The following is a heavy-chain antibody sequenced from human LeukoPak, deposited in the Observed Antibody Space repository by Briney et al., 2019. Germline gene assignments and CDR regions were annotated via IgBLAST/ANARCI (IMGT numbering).Heavy chain of an antibody. D-gene: IGHD5-12*01. CDR2: IYTSGST. V-gene: IGHV4-4*07. Sequence: SETLSLTCTVSGGSISSYYRSWIRQPAGQGLEWIGRIYTSGSTNYNPSLKGRVTMSVDTSKNQFSLKLSSVTAADTAVYYCARDLGGYDKRTNWFDPWGQGTLVTVSS. CDR3: ARDLGGYDKRTNWFDP. J-gene: IGHJ5*02. CDR1: GGSISSYY.